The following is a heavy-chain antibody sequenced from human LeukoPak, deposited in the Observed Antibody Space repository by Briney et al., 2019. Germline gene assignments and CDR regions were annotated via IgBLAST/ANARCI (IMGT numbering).Heavy chain of an antibody. CDR2: INHSGST. CDR3: AGDLKDCSGGSCYGIDY. J-gene: IGHJ4*02. V-gene: IGHV4-34*01. D-gene: IGHD2-15*01. CDR1: GGSFSGYY. Sequence: PSETLSLTCAVYGGSFSGYYWSWIRQSPGKGLEWIGEINHSGSTNHNPSLKSRVTISVDTSKNQFSLKLRSVTAADTAVYYCAGDLKDCSGGSCYGIDYWGQGTLVTVSS.